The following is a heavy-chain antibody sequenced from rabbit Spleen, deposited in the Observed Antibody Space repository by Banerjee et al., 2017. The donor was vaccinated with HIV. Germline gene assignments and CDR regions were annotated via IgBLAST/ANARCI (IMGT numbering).Heavy chain of an antibody. CDR1: GFSFSRSYY. D-gene: IGHD2-1*01. J-gene: IGHJ6*01. CDR2: IYAGSSGTT. CDR3: AKLGSAYSNYGDINL. V-gene: IGHV1S45*01. Sequence: QEQLVESGGDLVKPGASLTLTCTASGFSFSRSYYMCWVRQAPGKGLEWIACIYAGSSGTTYYASWAKGRFTISKTSSTTVTLQMTSLTAADTATYFCAKLGSAYSNYGDINLWGPGTLVTVS.